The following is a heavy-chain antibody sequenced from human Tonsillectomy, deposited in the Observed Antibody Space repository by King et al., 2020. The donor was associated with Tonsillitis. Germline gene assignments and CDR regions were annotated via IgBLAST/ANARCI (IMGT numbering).Heavy chain of an antibody. CDR1: GGSISSSTYY. J-gene: IGHJ6*02. CDR3: ARLELRGMTYYGMDV. CDR2: IYYSGGT. Sequence: QLQESGPGLVKPSETLSLTCTVSGGSISSSTYYWGWIRQPPGKGLDWIGIIYYSGGTYYNPSLRSRVTISVDTSKNLFSLRLTSLTAADTAVYYCARLELRGMTYYGMDVWGQGTTVTVSS. D-gene: IGHD1-7*01. V-gene: IGHV4-39*01.